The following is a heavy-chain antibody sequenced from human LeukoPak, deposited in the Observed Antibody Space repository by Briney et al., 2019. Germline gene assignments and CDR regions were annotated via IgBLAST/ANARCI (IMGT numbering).Heavy chain of an antibody. J-gene: IGHJ4*02. Sequence: ASVKVSCKASGYTFTSYVISWVRQAPGQGLEWMGWINSYNGNTHYAQKIHGRVTMTTDTSTTTAYMGLRSLRSDDSALYYCARSGSSGEDRFLEWLLYDFWGQGTLVTVSS. CDR3: ARSGSSGEDRFLEWLLYDF. D-gene: IGHD3-3*01. CDR1: GYTFTSYV. V-gene: IGHV1-18*04. CDR2: INSYNGNT.